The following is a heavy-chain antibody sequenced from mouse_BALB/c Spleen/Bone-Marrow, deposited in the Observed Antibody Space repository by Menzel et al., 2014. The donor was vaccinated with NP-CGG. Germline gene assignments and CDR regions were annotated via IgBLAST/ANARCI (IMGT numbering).Heavy chain of an antibody. J-gene: IGHJ2*01. V-gene: IGHV1-4*01. CDR1: GYTFTSYT. Sequence: VQLQQSGADLARPGASVKMSCKASGYTFTSYTMHWVKQRPGQGLEWIGYINPSSGYTNYNQKFKDKATLTADNSSSTAYMQLSSLTSEDSSVYYYARFITTATEYFVYWGQGTTLTVSA. D-gene: IGHD1-2*01. CDR3: ARFITTATEYFVY. CDR2: INPSSGYT.